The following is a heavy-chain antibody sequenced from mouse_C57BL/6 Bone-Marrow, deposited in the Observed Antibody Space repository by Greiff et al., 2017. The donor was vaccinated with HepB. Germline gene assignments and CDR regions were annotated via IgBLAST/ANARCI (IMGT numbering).Heavy chain of an antibody. J-gene: IGHJ2*01. CDR3: TVYDGYFYFGY. V-gene: IGHV1-5*01. CDR2: IYPGNSDT. CDR1: GYTFTSYW. Sequence: EVQLQQSGTVLARPGASVKMSCKTSGYTFTSYWMHWVKQRPGQGLEWIGAIYPGNSDTSYNQKFKGKAKLTAVTSASTAYMELSSLTNEDSAVYYCTVYDGYFYFGYWGQGTTLTVAS. D-gene: IGHD2-3*01.